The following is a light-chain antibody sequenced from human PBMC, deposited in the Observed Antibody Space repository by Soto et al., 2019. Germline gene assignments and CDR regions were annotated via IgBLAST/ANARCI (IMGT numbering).Light chain of an antibody. J-gene: IGLJ2*01. CDR2: DVS. CDR1: SSDVGGYNY. CDR3: SSYTSSSTVHVV. Sequence: QSALTQPASVSESPGQSITISCTGTSSDVGGYNYVSWYQQHPGKAPKLMIYDVSNRPSGVSNRFSGSKSGNTASLTISGLQAEDEADYYCSSYTSSSTVHVVFGGGTKVTVL. V-gene: IGLV2-14*01.